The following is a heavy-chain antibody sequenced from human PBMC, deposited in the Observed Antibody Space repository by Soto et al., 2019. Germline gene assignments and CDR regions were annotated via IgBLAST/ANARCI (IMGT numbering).Heavy chain of an antibody. J-gene: IGHJ5*02. Sequence: GASLKISCKGSGYSFTSYWIAWVRQMPGKGLEWMGITYPGDSDTRYSPSFQGQVTISADKSISTAYLQWSSLQASDTAMYYCARHTAALQFTAKINWFDPSGQPTLVTGSS. D-gene: IGHD6-25*01. CDR3: ARHTAALQFTAKINWFDP. CDR2: TYPGDSDT. V-gene: IGHV5-51*01. CDR1: GYSFTSYW.